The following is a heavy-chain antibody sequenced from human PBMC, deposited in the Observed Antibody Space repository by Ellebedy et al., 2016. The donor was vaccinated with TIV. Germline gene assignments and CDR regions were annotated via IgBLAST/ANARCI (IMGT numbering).Heavy chain of an antibody. J-gene: IGHJ5*02. CDR2: IKSESHGGTT. V-gene: IGHV3-15*01. CDR3: TPVLMNENTVGPNWFDP. D-gene: IGHD3-16*01. Sequence: PGGSLRLSCAAFGFPFSYAYMGWVRQAPGKGLEWVGRIKSESHGGTTDYGAPLEGRFTISRDDSKNTLYLQMNSLRTEDTAVYYCTPVLMNENTVGPNWFDPWGQGTLVTVSS. CDR1: GFPFSYAY.